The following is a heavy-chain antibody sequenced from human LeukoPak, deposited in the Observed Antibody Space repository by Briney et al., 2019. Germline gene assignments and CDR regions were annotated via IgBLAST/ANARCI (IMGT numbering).Heavy chain of an antibody. J-gene: IGHJ4*02. CDR2: IYYSGST. V-gene: IGHV4-39*07. CDR3: ARDLRLFYFGY. CDR1: GGSISSSSYY. Sequence: SETLSLTCTVSGGSISSSSYYWGWIRQPPGKGLEWIGSIYYSGSTYYNPSLKSRVTISVDTSKNLFSLKLSSVTAADTAVYYCARDLRLFYFGYWGQGTLVTVSS.